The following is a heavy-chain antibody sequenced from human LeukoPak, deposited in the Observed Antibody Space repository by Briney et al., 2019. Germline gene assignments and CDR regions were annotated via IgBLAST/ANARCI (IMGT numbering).Heavy chain of an antibody. V-gene: IGHV6-1*01. CDR3: ARVRVGIFDY. CDR2: TYYRAKCYN. D-gene: IGHD2-15*01. Sequence: SQTLSLTFAISGDSVSINIAACNCIRQSPSGGLEWLVRTYYRAKCYNYYAVSVKSRITINPDPSKNQSSVPLNSVTTEDTAVYYCARVRVGIFDYWGQGTLVTASS. CDR1: GDSVSINIAA. J-gene: IGHJ4*02.